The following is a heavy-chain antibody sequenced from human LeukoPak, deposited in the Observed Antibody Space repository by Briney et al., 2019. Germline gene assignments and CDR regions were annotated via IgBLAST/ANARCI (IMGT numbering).Heavy chain of an antibody. Sequence: GGSLRLSCAASGFTFSSYAMSWVRQAPGKGLEWVSAISGSGGSTYYADSVKGRFTISRDNSKNTLYLQMNSLRAEDTAVYYCAKGGIFGVVRTYADYWGQGTLVTVSS. CDR3: AKGGIFGVVRTYADY. D-gene: IGHD3-3*01. CDR1: GFTFSSYA. V-gene: IGHV3-23*01. J-gene: IGHJ4*02. CDR2: ISGSGGST.